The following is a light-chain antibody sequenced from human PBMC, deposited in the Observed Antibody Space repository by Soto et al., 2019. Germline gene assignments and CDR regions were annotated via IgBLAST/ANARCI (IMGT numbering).Light chain of an antibody. V-gene: IGLV1-40*01. CDR1: SSNSGAGYN. J-gene: IGLJ2*01. CDR2: VNS. CDR3: QSYDSSLSGSI. Sequence: QSVLTQPPSVSGAPGQRVTISCTGSSSNSGAGYNVHWYQQLPGTAPKLLIYVNSNRPSGVPDRFSGSKSGTSASLAITGLQAEDEADYYCQSYDSSLSGSIFGGGAKVTVL.